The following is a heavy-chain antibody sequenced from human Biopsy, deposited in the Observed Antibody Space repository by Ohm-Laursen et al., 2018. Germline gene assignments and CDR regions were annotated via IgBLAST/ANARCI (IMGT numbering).Heavy chain of an antibody. CDR2: VHYSGAT. D-gene: IGHD2-15*01. J-gene: IGHJ4*02. CDR1: DGSINSNDYY. CDR3: ARHGSQGYCTGGSCVDY. V-gene: IGHV4-39*01. Sequence: SETLSLTCTVSDGSINSNDYYWGWIRQAPGKGLEWLGSVHYSGATYYNPPLTSRATISVDTAKNQFFLKLSSAAAADTAVFYCARHGSQGYCTGGSCVDYWGQGALVTVSS.